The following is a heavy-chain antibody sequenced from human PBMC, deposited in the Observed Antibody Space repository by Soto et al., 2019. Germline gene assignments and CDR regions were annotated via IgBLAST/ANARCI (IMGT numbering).Heavy chain of an antibody. V-gene: IGHV4-59*01. Sequence: SETLSLTCTVSGGSISGYYWSWIRQPPGKGLEWIGYIYYSGNTNYNPSLKSRVTMSMDTSKSQFSLKLISVTAADTAVYYCASGYDYEANDSFDIWGQGTMVTVSS. D-gene: IGHD5-12*01. CDR1: GGSISGYY. CDR2: IYYSGNT. J-gene: IGHJ3*02. CDR3: ASGYDYEANDSFDI.